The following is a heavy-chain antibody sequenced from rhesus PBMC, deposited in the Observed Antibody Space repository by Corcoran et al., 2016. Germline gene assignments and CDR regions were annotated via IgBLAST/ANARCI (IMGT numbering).Heavy chain of an antibody. CDR1: GGSLSSSY. J-gene: IGHJ4*01. Sequence: QVQLQESGPGLVKPSETLSVTCVVSGGSLSSSYWSWIRQAPGKGLEWIGYIYGSGSSTNYNPSLKRRVTLSVDTSKNQLSLKLSSVTAADTAVYYCASEGAAAPFDYWGQGVLVTVSS. D-gene: IGHD6-25*01. CDR3: ASEGAAAPFDY. V-gene: IGHV4-169*02. CDR2: IYGSGSST.